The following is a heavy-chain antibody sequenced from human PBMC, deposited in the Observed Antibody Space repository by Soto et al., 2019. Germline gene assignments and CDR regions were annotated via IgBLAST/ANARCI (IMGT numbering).Heavy chain of an antibody. Sequence: SETLSLTCTVSGASISTHYWIWIRQPAGKRLEWIGRIDSSGSANSNPSLRSRVTLSVDTSKNQFSLKLSSVTAADTAVYYCARGLGGYDQLFDYWGQGTLVTVSS. J-gene: IGHJ4*02. D-gene: IGHD5-12*01. CDR1: GASISTHY. CDR2: IDSSGSA. CDR3: ARGLGGYDQLFDY. V-gene: IGHV4-4*07.